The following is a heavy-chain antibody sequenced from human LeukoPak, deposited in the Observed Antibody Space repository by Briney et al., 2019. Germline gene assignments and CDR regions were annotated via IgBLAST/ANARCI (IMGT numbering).Heavy chain of an antibody. J-gene: IGHJ4*02. Sequence: GGSLRLSCAASGFTFSSYAMSWVRQSTGKGLEWVSSTSGDGEATYYSNSVKGRFTISRDNSRNTLYLQMNSLRAEDMAVYYCAKDRPNYYGSNGHYYRRDGDYWGQGTLVTVSS. CDR1: GFTFSSYA. CDR3: AKDRPNYYGSNGHYYRRDGDY. V-gene: IGHV3-23*01. D-gene: IGHD3-22*01. CDR2: TSGDGEAT.